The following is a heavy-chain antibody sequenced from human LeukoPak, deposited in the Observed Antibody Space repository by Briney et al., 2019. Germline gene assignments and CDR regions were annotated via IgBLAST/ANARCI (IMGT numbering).Heavy chain of an antibody. CDR2: IDARSGIT. CDR3: ARTYDFGRGPPGDAFDN. J-gene: IGHJ3*02. CDR1: GFTFTIFG. Sequence: PGGSLRLSCPASGFTFTIFGLNWVRQAPGKVPEWVSYIDARSGITYYADSVQGRFTISRDNAQESVFLQMNSLRADDTAVYYCARTYDFGRGPPGDAFDNWGPGTLVTVSS. V-gene: IGHV3-48*01. D-gene: IGHD3-3*01.